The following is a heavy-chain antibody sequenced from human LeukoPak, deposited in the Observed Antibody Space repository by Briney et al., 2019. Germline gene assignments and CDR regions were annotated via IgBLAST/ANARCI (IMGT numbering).Heavy chain of an antibody. CDR1: GGSISSGAYY. V-gene: IGHV4-31*03. D-gene: IGHD2-15*01. Sequence: PSQTLSLTCTVSGGSISSGAYYWSWIRQHPGKGLEWIGYIYYSGSTYYNPSLKSRVTISVDTSKNQFSLKLSSVTAADTAVYYCARQEVVAATTGYWGQGTLVTVSS. CDR3: ARQEVVAATTGY. CDR2: IYYSGST. J-gene: IGHJ4*02.